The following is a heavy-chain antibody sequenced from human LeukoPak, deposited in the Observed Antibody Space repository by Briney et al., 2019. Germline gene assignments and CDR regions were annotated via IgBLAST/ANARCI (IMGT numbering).Heavy chain of an antibody. V-gene: IGHV1-69*01. Sequence: SVKVSCKASGGTFSSYAISWVRQAPGQGLEWMGGIIPIFGTANYAQKFQGRVTITADESTSTAYMELSSLRSEDTAVYYCASHSGWYRRDFDYWGQGTLVTVSS. CDR3: ASHSGWYRRDFDY. CDR2: IIPIFGTA. J-gene: IGHJ4*02. CDR1: GGTFSSYA. D-gene: IGHD6-19*01.